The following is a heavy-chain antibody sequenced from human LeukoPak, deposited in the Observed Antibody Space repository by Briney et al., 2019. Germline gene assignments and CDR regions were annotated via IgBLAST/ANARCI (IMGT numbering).Heavy chain of an antibody. Sequence: ASVKVSCKASGYTFTGYYMHWVRQAPGQGLEWMGWINPNSGGTNYAQKFQGRVTMTRDTSISTAYMELSRLRSDDTAVYYCARPMTYCSSTSCSYYFDYWGQGTLVTVSS. J-gene: IGHJ4*02. D-gene: IGHD2-2*01. CDR3: ARPMTYCSSTSCSYYFDY. CDR1: GYTFTGYY. CDR2: INPNSGGT. V-gene: IGHV1-2*02.